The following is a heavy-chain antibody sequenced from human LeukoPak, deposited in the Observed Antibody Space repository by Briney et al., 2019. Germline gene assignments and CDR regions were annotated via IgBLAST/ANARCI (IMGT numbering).Heavy chain of an antibody. CDR2: ILHDGSNK. V-gene: IGHV3-30*04. CDR1: GFTFSNFA. CDR3: ARGLMLRGVADY. Sequence: GGSLRLSCAASGFTFSNFALHWVRQAPGKGLEWVAVILHDGSNKYADSVKGRFTISRDNSKNTLYLQMNSLRAEDTAVYYCARGLMLRGVADYWGQGTLVTVSS. J-gene: IGHJ4*02. D-gene: IGHD3-10*01.